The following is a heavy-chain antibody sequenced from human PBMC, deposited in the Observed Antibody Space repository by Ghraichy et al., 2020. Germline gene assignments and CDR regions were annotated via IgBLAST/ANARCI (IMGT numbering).Heavy chain of an antibody. Sequence: GGSLRLSCSASGFTFADYSINWFRQAPGKGLEWVAFVRSKAFGGTTQYAASVQGRFILSRDDSRSIAYLQMNSLKTEDTAVYFCTRDGGLTTGPTAFDYWGQGTPVTVSS. J-gene: IGHJ4*02. CDR1: GFTFADYS. D-gene: IGHD1-1*01. CDR2: VRSKAFGGTT. CDR3: TRDGGLTTGPTAFDY. V-gene: IGHV3-49*03.